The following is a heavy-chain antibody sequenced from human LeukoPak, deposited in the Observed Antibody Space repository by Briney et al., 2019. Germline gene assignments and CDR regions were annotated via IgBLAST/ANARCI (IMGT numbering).Heavy chain of an antibody. V-gene: IGHV1-8*03. CDR2: MNPNSGNT. CDR3: ARGGRGGSNYDEGHYYYYSYMDV. CDR1: GYTFTSYD. D-gene: IGHD4-11*01. J-gene: IGHJ6*03. Sequence: SVKVSCKASGYTFTSYDVNWVRQAAGQGLEWMGWMNPNSGNTGYAQKFQGRVTITRDTSISTAYMDLSGLRSEDTAVYYCARGGRGGSNYDEGHYYYYSYMDVWGKGTTVTVSS.